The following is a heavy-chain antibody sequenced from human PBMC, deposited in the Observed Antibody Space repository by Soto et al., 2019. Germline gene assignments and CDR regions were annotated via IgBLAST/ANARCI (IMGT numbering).Heavy chain of an antibody. CDR1: GFTVDDYA. CDR3: AKEMKWGGMTTIHYFDS. V-gene: IGHV3-9*01. CDR2: ISWNSETI. D-gene: IGHD4-17*01. J-gene: IGHJ4*02. Sequence: EVQLVESGGGLVQPGRSLRLSCAASGFTVDDYAMHWVRQAPGKGLEWVSGISWNSETIDYADSVKGRFTISRDNAKSSLFRQMNSLRPDDTALYYCAKEMKWGGMTTIHYFDSWGQGTLVTVSS.